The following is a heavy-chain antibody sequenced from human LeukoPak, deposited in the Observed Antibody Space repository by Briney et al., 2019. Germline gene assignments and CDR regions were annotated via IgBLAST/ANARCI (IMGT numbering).Heavy chain of an antibody. V-gene: IGHV3-21*01. CDR2: ISSSSSYI. CDR3: ARGWSDNWNDGSLYDY. J-gene: IGHJ4*02. CDR1: GFTFSSYS. Sequence: PGGSLRLSCAASGFTFSSYSMNWVRQAPGKGLEWVSSISSSSSYIYYADSVKGRFTISRDNAKNSLYLQMNSLRAEDTAVYYCARGWSDNWNDGSLYDYWGQGTLVTVSS. D-gene: IGHD1-20*01.